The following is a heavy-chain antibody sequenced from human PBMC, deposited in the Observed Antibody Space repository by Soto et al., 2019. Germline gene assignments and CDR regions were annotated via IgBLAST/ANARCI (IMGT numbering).Heavy chain of an antibody. J-gene: IGHJ6*02. CDR1: VFTFSSHA. V-gene: IGHV3-23*01. CDR3: AKDFDSYSSGRYGMDV. D-gene: IGHD6-19*01. Sequence: PGGSLRLSCAASVFTFSSHAMSLVRQAPGKGLEWVSTISSGGDNTYSADSVKGRFTISRDNSKNTLYLQMNSLRAEDTAVYYCAKDFDSYSSGRYGMDVWGQGTTVTVSS. CDR2: ISSGGDNT.